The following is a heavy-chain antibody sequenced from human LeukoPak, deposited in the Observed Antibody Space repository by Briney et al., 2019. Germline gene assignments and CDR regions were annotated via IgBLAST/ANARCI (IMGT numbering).Heavy chain of an antibody. CDR1: GDTSGKYI. CDR2: INPFSGAV. V-gene: IGHV1-69*13. D-gene: IGHD3-3*01. CDR3: SGGPPRFFYYMDV. Sequence: SVKVSCKSSGDTSGKYIISWIRQAPAQGLEWMGGINPFSGAVRYARNFEGRVTITADESTSTVYMEMSGLRSEDTAVYFCSGGPPRFFYYMDVWGKGTTVTVSS. J-gene: IGHJ6*03.